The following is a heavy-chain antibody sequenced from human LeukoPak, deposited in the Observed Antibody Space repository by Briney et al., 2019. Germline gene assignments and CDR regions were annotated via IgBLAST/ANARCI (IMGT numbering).Heavy chain of an antibody. D-gene: IGHD6-25*01. CDR2: INHSGST. Sequence: SETLSLTCAVYGGSFSGYYWSWIRQPPGKGLEWSGEINHSGSTNYNPSLKSRVTISVDTSKNQFSLKLSSVTAADTAVYYCARTRLFDYWGQGTLVTVSS. V-gene: IGHV4-34*01. CDR3: ARTRLFDY. CDR1: GGSFSGYY. J-gene: IGHJ4*02.